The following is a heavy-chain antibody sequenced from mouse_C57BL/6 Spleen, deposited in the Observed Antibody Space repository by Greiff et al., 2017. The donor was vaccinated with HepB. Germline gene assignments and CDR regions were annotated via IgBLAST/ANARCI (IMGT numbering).Heavy chain of an antibody. CDR2: IWSDGST. J-gene: IGHJ2*01. CDR3: ARHNYYSNFFDY. Sequence: VKLVESGPGLVAPSQSLSITCTVSGFSLTSYGVHWVRQPPGKGLEWLVVIWSDGSTTYNSALKSRLSISKDNSKSQVFLKMNSLQTDDTAMYHCARHNYYSNFFDYWGQGTTLTVSS. V-gene: IGHV2-6-1*01. CDR1: GFSLTSYG. D-gene: IGHD2-5*01.